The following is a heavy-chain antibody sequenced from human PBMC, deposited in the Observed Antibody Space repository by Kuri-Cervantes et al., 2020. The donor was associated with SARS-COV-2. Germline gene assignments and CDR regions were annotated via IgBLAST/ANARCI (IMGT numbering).Heavy chain of an antibody. CDR3: ARVRVPPYFDY. J-gene: IGHJ4*02. D-gene: IGHD1-1*01. CDR1: GGSISSYY. V-gene: IGHV4-59*01. Sequence: ESLKISCAASGGSISSYYWSWIRQPPGKGLEWIGYIYYSGSTNYNPSLKSRVTISVDTSKNQFSLKLSSVTAADTAVYYCARVRVPPYFDYWGQGTLVTVSS. CDR2: IYYSGST.